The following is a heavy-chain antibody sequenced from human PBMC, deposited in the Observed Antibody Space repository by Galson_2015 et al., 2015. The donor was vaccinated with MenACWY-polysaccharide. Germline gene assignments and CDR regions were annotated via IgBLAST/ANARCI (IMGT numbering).Heavy chain of an antibody. CDR1: GFSLITKGAG. CDR3: AHVMITFGGVIGDDAFDV. D-gene: IGHD3-16*01. J-gene: IGHJ3*01. V-gene: IGHV2-5*02. Sequence: PTLVKPTQTLTLTCTFSGFSLITKGAGVNWIRQPPGKALEWLSVIYWDGDNRYSPSLRSRLTVTKDTSKNQVVLTMTNMDLVDTATYYCAHVMITFGGVIGDDAFDVWGPGTMVTVSS. CDR2: IYWDGDN.